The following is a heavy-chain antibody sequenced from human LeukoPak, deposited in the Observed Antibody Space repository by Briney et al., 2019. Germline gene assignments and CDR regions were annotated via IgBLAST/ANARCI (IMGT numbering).Heavy chain of an antibody. CDR1: GYTFTSYG. CDR2: ISAYNGNT. Sequence: ASVKVSCKASGYTFTSYGISWVRQAPGQGLEWMGWISAYNGNTNYAQKLQGRVTMTTDTSTSTAYMELRSLRSDDTAVYYCARDVARLWFGEFDAFDIWGQGTMVTVSS. J-gene: IGHJ3*02. D-gene: IGHD3-10*01. V-gene: IGHV1-18*01. CDR3: ARDVARLWFGEFDAFDI.